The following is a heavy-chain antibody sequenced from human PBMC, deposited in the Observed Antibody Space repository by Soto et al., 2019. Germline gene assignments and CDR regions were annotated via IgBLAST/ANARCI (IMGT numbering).Heavy chain of an antibody. CDR2: IIPIFGTA. J-gene: IGHJ6*02. D-gene: IGHD6-6*01. V-gene: IGHV1-69*01. Sequence: QVQLVQSGAEVKKPGSSVKVSCKASGGTFSSYAISWVRQAPGQGLEWMGGIIPIFGTANYAQKFQGRVTITADESTSTAYMELSSLRSEDTAVYYCPRDRGGSSPYYYYYGMDVWGQGTTVTVSS. CDR1: GGTFSSYA. CDR3: PRDRGGSSPYYYYYGMDV.